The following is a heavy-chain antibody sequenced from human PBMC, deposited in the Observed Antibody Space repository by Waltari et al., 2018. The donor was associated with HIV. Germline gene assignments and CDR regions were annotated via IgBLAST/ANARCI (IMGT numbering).Heavy chain of an antibody. Sequence: QVQLQESGPGLVKPSQTLSLTCTVSGGSISSGGYYWSWIRQHPGKGLEWSGYIYYSGSTYYNPSPKRRVNLSVETSKDQFSLKLSSVTAADTAVYYCARDKRDITMVRGVTPYGMDVWGQGTTVTVSS. J-gene: IGHJ6*02. D-gene: IGHD3-10*01. CDR3: ARDKRDITMVRGVTPYGMDV. CDR2: IYYSGST. V-gene: IGHV4-31*03. CDR1: GGSISSGGYY.